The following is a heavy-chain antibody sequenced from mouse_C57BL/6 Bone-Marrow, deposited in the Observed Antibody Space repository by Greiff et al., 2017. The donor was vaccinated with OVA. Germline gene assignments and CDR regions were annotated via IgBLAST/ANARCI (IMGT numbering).Heavy chain of an antibody. V-gene: IGHV1-81*01. J-gene: IGHJ2*01. D-gene: IGHD2-4*01. Sequence: QVHVKQSGAELARPGASVKLSCKASGYTFTSYGISWVKQRTGQGLEWIGEIYPRSGNTYYNEKFKGKATLTTDKSSSTAYMELRSLTSEDSAVYFCARRVMITTIFDYWGQGTTLTVSS. CDR1: GYTFTSYG. CDR3: ARRVMITTIFDY. CDR2: IYPRSGNT.